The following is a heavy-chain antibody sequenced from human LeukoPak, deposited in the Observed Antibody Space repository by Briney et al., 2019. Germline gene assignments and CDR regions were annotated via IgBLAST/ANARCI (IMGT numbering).Heavy chain of an antibody. CDR3: ARELYYYGSGSYYLYYYHGMDV. CDR1: GFTFSDYY. Sequence: GGSLRLSCAASGFTFSDYYMSWIRQAPGKGLEWVSYISSSGSTIYYADSVKGRFTISRDNAKNSLYLQMNSLRAEDTAVYYCARELYYYGSGSYYLYYYHGMDVWGQGTTVTVSS. CDR2: ISSSGSTI. V-gene: IGHV3-11*04. J-gene: IGHJ6*02. D-gene: IGHD3-10*01.